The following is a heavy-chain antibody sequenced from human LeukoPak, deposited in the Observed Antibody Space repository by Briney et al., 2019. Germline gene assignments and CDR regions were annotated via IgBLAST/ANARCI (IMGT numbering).Heavy chain of an antibody. CDR1: GFTFSSYA. CDR3: AKRVVVAPAAIPYYFDY. CDR2: ISGSGGST. J-gene: IGHJ4*02. D-gene: IGHD2-2*01. Sequence: PGGSLRLSCAASGFTFSSYAMSWVRQAPGKGLEWVSAISGSGGSTYYADSVKGRFTISRDNSKNTLYLQMNSLRAEDTAVYYCAKRVVVAPAAIPYYFDYWGQGTLVTVSS. V-gene: IGHV3-23*01.